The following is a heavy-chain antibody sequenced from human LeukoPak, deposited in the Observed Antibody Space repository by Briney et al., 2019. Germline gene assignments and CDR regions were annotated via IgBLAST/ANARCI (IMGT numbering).Heavy chain of an antibody. CDR2: INHSGNT. D-gene: IGHD5-24*01. CDR1: GGSFSGDY. CDR3: AEVDGHDLGTLDY. J-gene: IGHJ4*02. Sequence: PSETLSLICAVSGGSFSGDYWSWIRQPPGKGLQWIGEINHSGNTNNNPSLKSRVTMSVDTSKNQLSLNLTSVKAAYTAKYYCAEVDGHDLGTLDYWGQGILVTVSS. V-gene: IGHV4-34*01.